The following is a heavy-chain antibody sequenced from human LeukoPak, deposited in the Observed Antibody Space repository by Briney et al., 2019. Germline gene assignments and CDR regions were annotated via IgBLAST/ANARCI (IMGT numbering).Heavy chain of an antibody. Sequence: ASVTVSSKTSGYTFTDYYIHWVRQAPGQGLEWMGWTNPDSGGARYAQKFQGWVTMTRDTSISTGYMELSRLRSDDTAVYYCARDSRDIAAAAGWFDPWGQGTLVTVSS. CDR2: TNPDSGGA. J-gene: IGHJ5*02. D-gene: IGHD6-13*01. CDR1: GYTFTDYY. CDR3: ARDSRDIAAAAGWFDP. V-gene: IGHV1-2*04.